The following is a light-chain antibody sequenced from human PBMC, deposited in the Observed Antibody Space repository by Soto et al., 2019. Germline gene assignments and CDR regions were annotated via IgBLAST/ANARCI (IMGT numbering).Light chain of an antibody. J-gene: IGKJ1*01. CDR1: QSISAW. V-gene: IGKV1-5*03. CDR3: QQYNSSPWT. CDR2: HAS. Sequence: DIQVTQAHSILSASVGDRVALTCRASQSISAWVAWYQQKPGKAPKLLIYHASLLESGVPSRFSGSGSGTEFTLTISSLQPDDLATYYCQQYNSSPWTFGQGTKVDIK.